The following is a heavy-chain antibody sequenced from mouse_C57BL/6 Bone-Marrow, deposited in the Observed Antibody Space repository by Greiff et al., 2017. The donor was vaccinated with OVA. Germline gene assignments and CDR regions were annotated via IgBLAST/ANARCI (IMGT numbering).Heavy chain of an antibody. D-gene: IGHD1-1*01. CDR3: ARREPYYGSRDYAMDY. Sequence: VKLQESGPELVKPGASVKISCKASGYAFSSSWMNWVKQRPGKGLEWIGRIYPGDGDTNSNGKFKGKATLTADKSSSTAYMQLSSLTSEDSSVYFCARREPYYGSRDYAMDYWGQGTSVTVSS. J-gene: IGHJ4*01. CDR1: GYAFSSSW. CDR2: IYPGDGDT. V-gene: IGHV1-82*01.